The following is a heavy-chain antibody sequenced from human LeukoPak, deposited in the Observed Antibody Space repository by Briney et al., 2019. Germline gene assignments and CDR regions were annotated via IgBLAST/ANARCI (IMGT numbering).Heavy chain of an antibody. J-gene: IGHJ4*02. CDR3: ARDSGYTGYDFDY. V-gene: IGHV3-48*01. CDR1: GFTFSRYN. Sequence: QPGGSLRLSCAASGFTFSRYNMNWVRQAPGKGLEWFSYTTTSGSTIYYADSVRGRFTISRDNAKNSLYLQMNSLRAEDTAVYYCARDSGYTGYDFDYWGQGTLVTVSS. D-gene: IGHD5-12*01. CDR2: TTTSGSTI.